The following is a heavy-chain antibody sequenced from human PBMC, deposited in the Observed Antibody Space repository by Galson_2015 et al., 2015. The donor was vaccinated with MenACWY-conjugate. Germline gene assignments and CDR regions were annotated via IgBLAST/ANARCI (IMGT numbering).Heavy chain of an antibody. J-gene: IGHJ4*02. Sequence: SLRLSCAASGFTFSSYSMNWVRQAPGKGLEWISYIGSTSSTIYYADSVKGRFTISRDNAKNSLYLQMNSLRDEDTAVYFCARAPGRGSEIDYWGQGTLVTVSS. D-gene: IGHD1-14*01. CDR1: GFTFSSYS. V-gene: IGHV3-48*02. CDR3: ARAPGRGSEIDY. CDR2: IGSTSSTI.